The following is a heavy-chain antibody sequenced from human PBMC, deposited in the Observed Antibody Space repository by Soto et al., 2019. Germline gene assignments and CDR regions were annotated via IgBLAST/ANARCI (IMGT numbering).Heavy chain of an antibody. CDR3: ARDLSTGAADYYFDY. CDR2: ISYDGGDK. D-gene: IGHD6-13*01. Sequence: GGSLRLSCAASGFTFNNFAMHWVRQAPGKGLEWVPVISYDGGDKYYADSVKGRFTISRDNSKNTLYLQMNGLRAEDTAVYYCARDLSTGAADYYFDYWGQGALVTVSS. J-gene: IGHJ4*02. CDR1: GFTFNNFA. V-gene: IGHV3-30*03.